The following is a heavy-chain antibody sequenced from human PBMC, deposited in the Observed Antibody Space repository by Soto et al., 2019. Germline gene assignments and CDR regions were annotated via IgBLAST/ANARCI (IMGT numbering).Heavy chain of an antibody. CDR1: GGSFSGYY. V-gene: IGHV4-34*01. CDR2: INHSGST. J-gene: IGHJ3*02. D-gene: IGHD3-16*02. Sequence: SETLSLTCAVYGGSFSGYYWSWIRQPPGKGLEWIGEINHSGSTNYNPSLKSRVTISVDTSKNQFSLKLSSVTAADTAVYYCARGWHHDYVWGSYRQAFDIWGQGTMVT. CDR3: ARGWHHDYVWGSYRQAFDI.